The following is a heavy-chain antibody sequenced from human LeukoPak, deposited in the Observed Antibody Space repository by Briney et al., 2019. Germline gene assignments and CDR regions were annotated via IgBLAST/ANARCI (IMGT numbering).Heavy chain of an antibody. CDR3: ARGSTMVRGV. Sequence: GGSLRLSCAASGFTVSSNYMSWVRQAPGKGLVWVSRINSDGSSTSYADSVKGRFTISRDNAKNTLYLQMNSLRAEDTAVYYCARGSTMVRGVWGQGTLVTVSS. J-gene: IGHJ4*02. CDR1: GFTVSSNY. CDR2: INSDGSST. V-gene: IGHV3-74*01. D-gene: IGHD3-10*01.